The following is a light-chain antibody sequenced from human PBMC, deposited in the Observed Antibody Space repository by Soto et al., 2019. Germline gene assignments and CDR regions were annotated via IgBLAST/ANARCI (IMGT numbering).Light chain of an antibody. J-gene: IGLJ1*01. CDR1: SSDVGGYKH. Sequence: QSVLTQPASVSGSPGQSTTISCTGTSSDVGGYKHVSWYQHHPGKAPKLMIYEVSNRPSGVSNRFSGSKSGYTASLTISGLQAEDEADYYCNSYTTSGTLYLFGTGTKATVL. CDR2: EVS. V-gene: IGLV2-14*01. CDR3: NSYTTSGTLYL.